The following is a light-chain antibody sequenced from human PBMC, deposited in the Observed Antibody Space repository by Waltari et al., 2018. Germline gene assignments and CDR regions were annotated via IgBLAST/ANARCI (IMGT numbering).Light chain of an antibody. CDR3: HVWDANTVM. Sequence: SSVLTQAPSVSVAPGQTATVTCGGDNIGSRSVHWYQQKPGRAPVLFVSLDSDRPSGIPERFSGSKSGNAATLTISRVEAGDEADYYCHVWDANTVMFGGGTKLTVL. CDR2: LDS. V-gene: IGLV3-21*02. CDR1: NIGSRS. J-gene: IGLJ3*02.